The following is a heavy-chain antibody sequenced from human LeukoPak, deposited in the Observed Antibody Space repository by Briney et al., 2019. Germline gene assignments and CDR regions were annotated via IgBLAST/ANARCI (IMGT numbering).Heavy chain of an antibody. Sequence: VKPSETLSLTCTVFGGSINSSSYYWGGIRQPPGKGLVWFGSIYYNGSTYYNPSLKSRVTISVDTSKNQFSLKLSSVTAADTAVYYCARRWSGYYFNWFDPWGQGTLVTVSS. D-gene: IGHD3-3*01. J-gene: IGHJ5*02. V-gene: IGHV4-39*01. CDR1: GGSINSSSYY. CDR2: IYYNGST. CDR3: ARRWSGYYFNWFDP.